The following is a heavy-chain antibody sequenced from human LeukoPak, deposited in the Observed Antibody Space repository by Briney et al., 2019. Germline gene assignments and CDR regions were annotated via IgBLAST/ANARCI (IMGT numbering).Heavy chain of an antibody. D-gene: IGHD3-10*01. V-gene: IGHV4-59*11. CDR1: GGSISSHY. CDR2: IYYSGST. CDR3: ARGLWFGSY. J-gene: IGHJ4*02. Sequence: SETLSLTCTVSGGSISSHYWSWIRQPPGKGLEWIGYIYYSGSTNYNPSLKSRVTISVDTSKNQFSLKLSSVTAADTAVYYCARGLWFGSYWGQGTLVTVSS.